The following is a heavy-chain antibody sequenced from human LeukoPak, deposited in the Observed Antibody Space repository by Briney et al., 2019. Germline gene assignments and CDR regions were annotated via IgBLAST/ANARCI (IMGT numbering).Heavy chain of an antibody. CDR1: GFTFSSYS. J-gene: IGHJ4*02. V-gene: IGHV3-23*01. Sequence: GGSLRLSCAASGFTFSSYSMNWVRQAPGKGLEWVPAISGSGGSTYYADSVKGRFTISRDNSKHILSLQMDSLRGEDTAIYYCAKRSVLGGPSFFDYWGQGTLVTVSS. CDR3: AKRSVLGGPSFFDY. D-gene: IGHD2-2*01. CDR2: ISGSGGST.